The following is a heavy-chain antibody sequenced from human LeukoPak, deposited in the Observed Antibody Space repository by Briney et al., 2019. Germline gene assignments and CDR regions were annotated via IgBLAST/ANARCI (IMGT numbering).Heavy chain of an antibody. V-gene: IGHV3-21*01. CDR1: GFDFSIYA. Sequence: AGGSLRLSCAASGFDFSIYAIDWVRQAPGRGLEWVSSISSGSSFQNYADSVKGRFTISRDNAKNSVYLQMNRLRAEDTAVYFCAREGDPPGFNYYHHLDVWGKGTTVTVSS. CDR3: AREGDPPGFNYYHHLDV. CDR2: ISSGSSFQ. J-gene: IGHJ6*03. D-gene: IGHD3-16*01.